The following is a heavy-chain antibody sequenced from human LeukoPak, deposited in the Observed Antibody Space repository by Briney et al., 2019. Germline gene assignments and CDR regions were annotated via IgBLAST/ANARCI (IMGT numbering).Heavy chain of an antibody. CDR2: ISSSSSTI. V-gene: IGHV3-48*01. CDR1: GFTFSSYS. J-gene: IGHJ4*02. CDR3: ARGYYDFWSGYYTGMWFDY. Sequence: PGGSLRLSCAASGFTFSSYSMNWVRQAPGKGLEWVSYISSSSSTIYYADSVKGRFTISRDNAKNSLYLQMNSLRAEDTAVYYCARGYYDFWSGYYTGMWFDYWGQGTLVTVSS. D-gene: IGHD3-3*01.